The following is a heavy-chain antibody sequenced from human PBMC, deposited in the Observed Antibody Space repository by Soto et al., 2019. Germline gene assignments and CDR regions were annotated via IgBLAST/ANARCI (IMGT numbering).Heavy chain of an antibody. V-gene: IGHV1-2*04. Sequence: ASVKVSCKASGYTFTGYYIQWVRQAPGQGLEWMGWINPNSGGTNYAQKFQGWVTMTRDTSTSTAYMELRSLRSDDTAVYYCARDALAAAGTSRWFDPWGQGTLVTVSS. CDR2: INPNSGGT. D-gene: IGHD6-13*01. J-gene: IGHJ5*02. CDR3: ARDALAAAGTSRWFDP. CDR1: GYTFTGYY.